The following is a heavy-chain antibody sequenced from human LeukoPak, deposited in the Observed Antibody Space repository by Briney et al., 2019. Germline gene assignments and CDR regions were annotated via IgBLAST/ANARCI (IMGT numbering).Heavy chain of an antibody. CDR3: ASNRDGKFDY. CDR1: GFTFSSYV. CDR2: IRYDGSNT. V-gene: IGHV3-30*02. J-gene: IGHJ4*02. D-gene: IGHD5-24*01. Sequence: PGGSLRLSCAASGFTFSSYVMHWVRQAPGKGLEWVAFIRYDGSNTYYADSVKGRFTISRDNSKNTLYLQMNSLRAEEMAVYYCASNRDGKFDYWGQGTLVTVSS.